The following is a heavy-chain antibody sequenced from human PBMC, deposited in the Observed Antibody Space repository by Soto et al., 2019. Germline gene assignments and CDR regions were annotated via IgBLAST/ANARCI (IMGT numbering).Heavy chain of an antibody. CDR3: ARKVLGSTSRPDWWYFDL. CDR1: GFTFINYA. CDR2: ISGGGDRT. V-gene: IGHV3-23*01. J-gene: IGHJ2*01. D-gene: IGHD2-2*01. Sequence: EVQLLESGGGLVQPGGSLRLSCVGSGFTFINYAMNWVRQPPGKGLEWVSGISGGGDRTFDADSVKGRFTISRDNFKNTVNLQMNSLRADDTAVYYCARKVLGSTSRPDWWYFDLWGRGTLVTVSS.